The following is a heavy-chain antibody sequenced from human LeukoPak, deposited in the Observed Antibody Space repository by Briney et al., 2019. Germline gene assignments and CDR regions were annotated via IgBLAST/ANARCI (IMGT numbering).Heavy chain of an antibody. Sequence: PSETLSLTCTVSGGSISSSSYYWGWIRQPPGKGLEWIGSIYYSGSTYYNPSLKSRVTISVDTSKNQFSLKLSSVTAADTAVYYCGTTAGDQYYYYYMDVWGKGTTVTVSS. D-gene: IGHD3-10*01. CDR1: GGSISSSSYY. J-gene: IGHJ6*03. CDR3: GTTAGDQYYYYYMDV. CDR2: IYYSGST. V-gene: IGHV4-39*01.